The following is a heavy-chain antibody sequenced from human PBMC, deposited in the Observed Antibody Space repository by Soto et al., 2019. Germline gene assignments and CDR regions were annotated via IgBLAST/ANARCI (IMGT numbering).Heavy chain of an antibody. D-gene: IGHD3-16*01. V-gene: IGHV1-8*01. CDR1: GYTFTNYD. Sequence: QVQLVQSGAEIRKPGASVRVSCKASGYTFTNYDVNWVRQVPGQGLEWMGWLNPGSGDTGYAQKFKGRVTMTRNTSIGTAYMELSSLRSGDTAIYYCARMASFGTLNWFDPWGQGTLVTVSS. CDR2: LNPGSGDT. CDR3: ARMASFGTLNWFDP. J-gene: IGHJ5*02.